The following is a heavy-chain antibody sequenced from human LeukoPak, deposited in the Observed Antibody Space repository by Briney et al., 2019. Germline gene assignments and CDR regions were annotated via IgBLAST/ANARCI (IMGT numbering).Heavy chain of an antibody. CDR1: GYTFTRYY. CDR3: ARKLAATGCDF. D-gene: IGHD2-15*01. Sequence: GASVKVSCKASGYTFTRYYMHWLRQAPGQGLEWMGIINPSGGSTTYAQKFQGRVTMTRDTSTTTVYMELGSLRSDDTAVYYCARKLAATGCDFWGQGTLVTVSS. CDR2: INPSGGST. V-gene: IGHV1-46*01. J-gene: IGHJ4*02.